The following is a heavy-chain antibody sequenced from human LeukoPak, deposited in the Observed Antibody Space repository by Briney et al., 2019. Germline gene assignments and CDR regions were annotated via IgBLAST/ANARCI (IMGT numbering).Heavy chain of an antibody. V-gene: IGHV3-30*18. J-gene: IGHJ6*02. CDR2: ISYDGSNK. Sequence: GRSLRLSCAASGFPFSSYGMHWVRQAPGKGLEWVAVISYDGSNKYYADSVKGRFTISRDNSKNTLYLQMNSLRAEDTAVYYCAKVVVRGVNYYYYGMDVWGQGTTVTVSS. D-gene: IGHD3-10*01. CDR3: AKVVVRGVNYYYYGMDV. CDR1: GFPFSSYG.